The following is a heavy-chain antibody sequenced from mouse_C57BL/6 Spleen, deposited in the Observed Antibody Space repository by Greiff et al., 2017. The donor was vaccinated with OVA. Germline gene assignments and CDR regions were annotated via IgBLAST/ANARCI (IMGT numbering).Heavy chain of an antibody. D-gene: IGHD1-1*01. Sequence: VQLVESGAELVKPGASVKISCKASGYAFSSYWMNWVKQRPGKGLEWIGQIYPGDGDTNYNGKFKGKATLTADKSSSTAYMQLSSLTSEDSAVYFCARSGSSYWFAYWGQGTLVTVSA. CDR2: IYPGDGDT. V-gene: IGHV1-80*01. J-gene: IGHJ3*01. CDR1: GYAFSSYW. CDR3: ARSGSSYWFAY.